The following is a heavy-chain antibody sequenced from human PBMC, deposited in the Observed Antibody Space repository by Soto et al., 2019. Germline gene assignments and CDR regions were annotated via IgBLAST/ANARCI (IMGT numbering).Heavy chain of an antibody. CDR2: ISWNSGSI. CDR3: VKEDEGGIAIPGGY. CDR1: GFTFDDYA. D-gene: IGHD6-13*01. V-gene: IGHV3-9*01. Sequence: EVQLVESGGGLVQPGRSLRLSCAASGFTFDDYAMHWVRQAPGKGLEWVSGISWNSGSIGYADSVKGRFTISRDNAKNPLELQMNSQIAEDTALYYCVKEDEGGIAIPGGYWGQGTLVTVSS. J-gene: IGHJ4*02.